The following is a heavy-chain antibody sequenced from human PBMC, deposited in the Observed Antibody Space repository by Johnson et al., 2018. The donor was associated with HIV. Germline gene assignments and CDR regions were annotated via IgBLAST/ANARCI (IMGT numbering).Heavy chain of an antibody. CDR2: ISSSGSTV. CDR1: GFSFSDYY. CDR3: AKDLPSGWDGGDAFDI. J-gene: IGHJ3*02. D-gene: IGHD6-19*01. Sequence: QVQLVESGGGLVKPGGSLRFSCAASGFSFSDYYMSWIRQAPGKGPEWVSYISSSGSTVYYADSVKGRFTISRDNSKNTLSLQMNSLRPEDTAVYYCAKDLPSGWDGGDAFDIWGQGTMVIVSS. V-gene: IGHV3-11*04.